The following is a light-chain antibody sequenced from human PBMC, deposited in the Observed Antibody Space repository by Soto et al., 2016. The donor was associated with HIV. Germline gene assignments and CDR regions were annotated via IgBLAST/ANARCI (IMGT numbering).Light chain of an antibody. Sequence: DIQMTQSPSSLSASVGDRVTITCRASQDISNYLAWFQQKPGTAPKSLIYAASFLQSGVPSKFSGSGSGTDFTLTISSLQPEDFATYYCQQYNTYPLTFGGGTRVQIK. CDR3: QQYNTYPLT. V-gene: IGKV1-16*02. CDR1: QDISNY. CDR2: AAS. J-gene: IGKJ4*01.